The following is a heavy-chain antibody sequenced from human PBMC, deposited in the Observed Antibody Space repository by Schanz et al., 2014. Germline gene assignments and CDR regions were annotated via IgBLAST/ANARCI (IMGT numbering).Heavy chain of an antibody. CDR1: GFSFGTYA. Sequence: EVHLLESGGGLVQPGGSLRLSCAASGFSFGTYAMSWVRQDPGKGLVWVARINSVGSNTDYADSVTGRFTISRDNAKNTLYLQMNTLRAEDTAVDYCARKMKLGVYGGKGHDSLDIWGQGTMVTVSS. CDR2: INSVGSNT. CDR3: ARKMKLGVYGGKGHDSLDI. D-gene: IGHD4-17*01. J-gene: IGHJ3*02. V-gene: IGHV3-74*02.